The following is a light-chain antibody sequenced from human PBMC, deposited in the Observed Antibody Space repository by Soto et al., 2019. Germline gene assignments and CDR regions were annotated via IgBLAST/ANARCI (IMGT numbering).Light chain of an antibody. V-gene: IGKV3-20*01. Sequence: EIVLTQSPGTLSLSPGERATLSCRASQSVSSSYLAWYQQKPGQAPRLLIYGASSRATGIPDRFSGSGSGKDFTLTISRLEPEDFAVYYCQQYGSSPQTFGQGPKVEIQ. J-gene: IGKJ1*01. CDR1: QSVSSSY. CDR3: QQYGSSPQT. CDR2: GAS.